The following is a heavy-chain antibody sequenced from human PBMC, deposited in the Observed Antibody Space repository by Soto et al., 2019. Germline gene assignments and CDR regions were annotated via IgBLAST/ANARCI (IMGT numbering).Heavy chain of an antibody. CDR2: IKQDGSEK. CDR1: GFTFSSYW. J-gene: IGHJ5*02. Sequence: EVQLVESGGGLVQPGGSLRLSCAGSGFTFSSYWMSWVRQAPGKAQEWVANIKQDGSEKYNVDSVKGRFTISRDNAKNSLYLQMNSLRSEDTAVYYCARGLSGYGGYDSCWFDPWGQGTLVTVSS. D-gene: IGHD5-12*01. V-gene: IGHV3-7*01. CDR3: ARGLSGYGGYDSCWFDP.